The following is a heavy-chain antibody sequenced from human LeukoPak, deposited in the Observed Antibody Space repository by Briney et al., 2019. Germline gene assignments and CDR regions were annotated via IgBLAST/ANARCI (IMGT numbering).Heavy chain of an antibody. V-gene: IGHV1-2*02. Sequence: GASVKVSCKASGYTFTGYYIHWSRQAPAQGLEWMGWIDPISGGTNYAQKFQDTITMTRDKSIATAYMEVRRLNSDDTAVYYCARSGFTTGFYLDFWGQGTLVAVSS. J-gene: IGHJ4*02. CDR2: IDPISGGT. CDR1: GYTFTGYY. CDR3: ARSGFTTGFYLDF. D-gene: IGHD1-1*01.